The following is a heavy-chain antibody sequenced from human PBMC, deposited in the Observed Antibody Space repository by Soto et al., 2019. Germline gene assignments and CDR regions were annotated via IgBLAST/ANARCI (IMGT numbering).Heavy chain of an antibody. Sequence: ELQLLESGGGLVQPGGSLRLSCAASAFTFSSYAMTWVRQAPGRGLEWVSAISGSGGSTYYADSVKGRFTISRDNSKNTLYLQMNSLRAEYTAVYYCANVPEYGISFAWGQGTLVTVSS. J-gene: IGHJ5*02. D-gene: IGHD6-13*01. CDR1: AFTFSSYA. CDR3: ANVPEYGISFA. V-gene: IGHV3-23*01. CDR2: ISGSGGST.